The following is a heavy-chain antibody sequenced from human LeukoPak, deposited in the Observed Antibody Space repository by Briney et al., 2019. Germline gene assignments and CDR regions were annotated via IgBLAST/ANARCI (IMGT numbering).Heavy chain of an antibody. CDR2: INPSGGST. Sequence: GESLKISCKGSGYYFTDYWIGWVRQVPGKGLEWMGIINPSGGSTSYAQKFQGRVTMTRDMSTSTVYMELSSLRSEDTAVYYCARGLGATLIDYWGQGTLVTVSS. CDR3: ARGLGATLIDY. CDR1: GYYFTDYW. J-gene: IGHJ4*02. V-gene: IGHV1-46*01. D-gene: IGHD1-26*01.